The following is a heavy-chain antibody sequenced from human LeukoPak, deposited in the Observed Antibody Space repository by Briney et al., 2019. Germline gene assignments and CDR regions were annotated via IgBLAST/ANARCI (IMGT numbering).Heavy chain of an antibody. V-gene: IGHV4-59*01. J-gene: IGHJ4*02. CDR2: IYHSGST. CDR1: GGSISSYY. D-gene: IGHD1-26*01. Sequence: SETLSLTCTVSGGSISSYYWSWIRQPPGKGLEWIGYIYHSGSTNYNPSLKSRVTISVDTSKNQFSLKLSSVTAADTAVYYCARVGAIHRFFDYWGQGTLVTVSS. CDR3: ARVGAIHRFFDY.